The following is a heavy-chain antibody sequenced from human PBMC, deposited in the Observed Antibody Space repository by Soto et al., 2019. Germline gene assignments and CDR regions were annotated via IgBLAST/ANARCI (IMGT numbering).Heavy chain of an antibody. D-gene: IGHD4-17*01. Sequence: HPGGSLRLSCAPSGFTFSSYGMHWARQAPGKGLEWVAVIWYDGSNKVYADSVKGRFTISRDNSKNTLYLQMNSLRAEDTAVYYCARDLSGDYGALDTWGQGTIVTVSS. CDR1: GFTFSSYG. CDR3: ARDLSGDYGALDT. V-gene: IGHV3-33*01. J-gene: IGHJ3*02. CDR2: IWYDGSNK.